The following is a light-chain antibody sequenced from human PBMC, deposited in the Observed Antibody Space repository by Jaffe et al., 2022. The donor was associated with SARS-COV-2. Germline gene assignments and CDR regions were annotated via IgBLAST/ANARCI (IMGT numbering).Light chain of an antibody. CDR3: LQYDTFHS. V-gene: IGKV1-5*03. CDR1: QNIYSW. CDR2: RAS. J-gene: IGKJ2*01. Sequence: DIQMTQSPSTLSASVGDTVTITCRASQNIYSWLAWYQQKPGKTPKLLIFRASNLESGVPSRFSGSGSGTEFTLTISSLQPDDFATYYCLQYDTFHSFGQGTNLAIK.